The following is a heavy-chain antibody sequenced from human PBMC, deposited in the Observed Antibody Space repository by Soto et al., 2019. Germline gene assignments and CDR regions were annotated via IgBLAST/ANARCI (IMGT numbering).Heavy chain of an antibody. J-gene: IGHJ3*02. D-gene: IGHD4-17*01. CDR1: GGTFSNFG. CDR3: AGRTAVTSEDGFDI. CDR2: IIPIFGTP. V-gene: IGHV1-69*12. Sequence: QVQLVQSGAEVKKPGSSVKVSCKTSGGTFSNFGINWVRQAPGQGLEWMGGIIPIFGTPSYAQKFQGRVTITADEFTSTAFMDLGSLRSEDTAVYYCAGRTAVTSEDGFDIWGQGTMVTVS.